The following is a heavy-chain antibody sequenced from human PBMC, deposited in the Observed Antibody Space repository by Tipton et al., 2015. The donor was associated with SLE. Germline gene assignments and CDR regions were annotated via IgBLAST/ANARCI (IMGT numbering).Heavy chain of an antibody. D-gene: IGHD1-7*01. Sequence: SLRLSCAASGFPFSNHGMHWVRQAPGKGLEWVAVIWFDGSNQYSADSVKGRFIISRDNSRNQFSLKLTSVTAADTAVYYCARGELYSGASLYYFEYWGQGTLVTVSS. CDR2: IWFDGSNQ. CDR1: GFPFSNHG. CDR3: ARGELYSGASLYYFEY. J-gene: IGHJ4*02. V-gene: IGHV3-33*01.